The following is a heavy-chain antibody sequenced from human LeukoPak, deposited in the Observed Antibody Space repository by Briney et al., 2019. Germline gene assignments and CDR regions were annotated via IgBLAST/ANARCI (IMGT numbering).Heavy chain of an antibody. CDR3: AKTNGYYDY. J-gene: IGHJ4*02. Sequence: PGGSLRLSCAASGFTFSNNGMSWVRQPPGRGLEWVSGISGGGDTTYYAESVKGRFTISRDNSKNTLFLQMNSLTAEDTAVYYCAKTNGYYDYWGQGALVAVSS. CDR1: GFTFSNNG. D-gene: IGHD3-22*01. V-gene: IGHV3-23*01. CDR2: ISGGGDTT.